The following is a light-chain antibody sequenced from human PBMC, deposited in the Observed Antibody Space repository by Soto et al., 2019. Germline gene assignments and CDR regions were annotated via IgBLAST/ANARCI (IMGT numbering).Light chain of an antibody. CDR3: ISYTSSSTSYV. CDR1: GSDVGGYNY. CDR2: EVS. J-gene: IGLJ1*01. V-gene: IGLV2-14*01. Sequence: QSALTQPASVSGSPGQSITISCTGTGSDVGGYNYVAWYQQHPGKVPRLMIYEVSNRPSGVSNRFSGSKSGSTASLTISGLQAEDEADYYCISYTSSSTSYVFGTGTKV.